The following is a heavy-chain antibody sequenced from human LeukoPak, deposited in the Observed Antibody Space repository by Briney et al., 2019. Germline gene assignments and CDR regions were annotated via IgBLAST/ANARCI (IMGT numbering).Heavy chain of an antibody. V-gene: IGHV3-30-3*01. Sequence: PGGSLRLSCAASGFTFSSYAMHWVRQAPGKGLEWVAVISYDGSNKYYADSVKGRFTISRDNSKNTLYLQMNSLRAEDTAVYYCASRAYTIFGVAYGRYFDYWGQGTLVTVS. J-gene: IGHJ4*02. CDR2: ISYDGSNK. CDR1: GFTFSSYA. D-gene: IGHD3-3*01. CDR3: ASRAYTIFGVAYGRYFDY.